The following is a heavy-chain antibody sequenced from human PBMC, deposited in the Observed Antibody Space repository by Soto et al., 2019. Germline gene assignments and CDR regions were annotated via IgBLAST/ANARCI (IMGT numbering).Heavy chain of an antibody. CDR2: IYYSGST. J-gene: IGHJ4*02. CDR3: ASYYDYVWGRYEHYFDY. CDR1: GGSISSSSYY. D-gene: IGHD3-16*01. V-gene: IGHV4-39*01. Sequence: QLQLQESGPGLVKPSETLSLTCTVSGGSISSSSYYWGWIRQPPGKGLEWIGSIYYSGSTYYNPSLKSRVTISVDTSKNQFSLKLSSVTAADTAVYYCASYYDYVWGRYEHYFDYWGQGTLVTVSS.